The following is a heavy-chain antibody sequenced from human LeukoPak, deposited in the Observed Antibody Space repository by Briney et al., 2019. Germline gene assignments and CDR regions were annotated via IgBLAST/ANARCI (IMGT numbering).Heavy chain of an antibody. V-gene: IGHV4-34*09. CDR1: GGSFSGYY. Sequence: SETLSLTCAVYGGSFSGYYWSWIRQPPGKGLEWIGEINHSGSTNYNPSLKSRVTISVDTSKNQFSLKLSSVTAADTAVYYCARDSGWLHYFEYWGQGTLVTVSS. CDR3: ARDSGWLHYFEY. J-gene: IGHJ4*02. CDR2: INHSGST. D-gene: IGHD3-22*01.